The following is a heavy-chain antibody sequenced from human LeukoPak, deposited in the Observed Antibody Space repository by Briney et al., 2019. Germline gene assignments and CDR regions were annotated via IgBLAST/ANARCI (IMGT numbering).Heavy chain of an antibody. D-gene: IGHD3-10*01. J-gene: IGHJ4*02. CDR1: GFTFSIYA. Sequence: GGSLRLSCAASGFTFSIYAMHWVRQAPGKGLEWVAVISYDGSNKYYADSVKGRFTISRDNSKNTLYLQMNSLRAEDTAVYYCARSWVWFGELLYPKTLDYWGQGTLVTVSS. V-gene: IGHV3-30-3*01. CDR2: ISYDGSNK. CDR3: ARSWVWFGELLYPKTLDY.